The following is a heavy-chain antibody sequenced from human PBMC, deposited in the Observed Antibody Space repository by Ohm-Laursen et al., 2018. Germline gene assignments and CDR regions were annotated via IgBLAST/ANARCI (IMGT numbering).Heavy chain of an antibody. CDR1: GFTFRWYA. V-gene: IGHV3-23*01. CDR2: LSGSGDTT. D-gene: IGHD3-3*01. CDR3: ARGPYYDFWPYYFDY. J-gene: IGHJ4*02. Sequence: GSLRLSCAASGFTFRWYAMSWVRQAPGKGLEWVSALSGSGDTTDYADSVEGRFTISRDNAKNSLYLQMNSLRAEDTAVYYCARGPYYDFWPYYFDYWGQGTLVTVSS.